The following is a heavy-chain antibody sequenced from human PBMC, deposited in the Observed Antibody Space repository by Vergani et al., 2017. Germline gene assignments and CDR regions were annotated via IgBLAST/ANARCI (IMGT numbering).Heavy chain of an antibody. J-gene: IGHJ5*02. V-gene: IGHV1-69-2*01. CDR1: GYTFTDYY. CDR2: VDPEDGET. Sequence: EVQLVQSGAEVKKPGATVKISCKVSGYTFTDYYMHWVQQAPGKGLEWMGLVDPEDGETIYAEKFQGRVTITADTSTDTAYMELSSLRSEDTAVYYCATDYSYDSGGYYPPNWFDPWGQGTLVTVSS. CDR3: ATDYSYDSGGYYPPNWFDP. D-gene: IGHD3-22*01.